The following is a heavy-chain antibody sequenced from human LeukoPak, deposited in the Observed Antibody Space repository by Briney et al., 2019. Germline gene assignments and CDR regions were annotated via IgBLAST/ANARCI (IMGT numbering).Heavy chain of an antibody. J-gene: IGHJ4*02. Sequence: ASVKVSCKASGYTFTSYGISWVRQAPGQGLEWMGWISAYNGNTNYAQKLQGRVTMTTDTSTSTAYMELRSLRSDDTAVYYCARVPITMIVVENLYFDYWGQGTLVTVSS. D-gene: IGHD3-22*01. CDR2: ISAYNGNT. CDR1: GYTFTSYG. CDR3: ARVPITMIVVENLYFDY. V-gene: IGHV1-18*01.